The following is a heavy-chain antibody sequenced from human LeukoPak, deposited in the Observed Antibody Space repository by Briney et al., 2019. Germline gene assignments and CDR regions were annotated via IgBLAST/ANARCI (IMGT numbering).Heavy chain of an antibody. V-gene: IGHV3-7*05. J-gene: IGHJ4*02. CDR3: AGSYSTDLYYFDY. D-gene: IGHD6-13*01. CDR1: GFTFSSYW. Sequence: GGSLRLSCAASGFTFSSYWMSWVRQAPGKGLEWVANIKQDGSEKYYVDSVKGRFTISRDNAKNSLYLQMNSLRAEDTAVYYCAGSYSTDLYYFDYWGQGTLVTVSS. CDR2: IKQDGSEK.